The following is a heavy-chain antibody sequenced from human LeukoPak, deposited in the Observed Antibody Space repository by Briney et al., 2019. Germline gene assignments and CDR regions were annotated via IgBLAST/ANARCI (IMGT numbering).Heavy chain of an antibody. Sequence: SETLSLTCTVSGGSINSNSYYWVWIRQPPGKGLEWIGSIYHSGSTYYNPSLKSRVTISVDTSKNQFSLKLSSVTAADTAVYYCARVESGSYQYYYYYYMDVWGKGTTVTVSS. CDR2: IYHSGST. D-gene: IGHD1-26*01. V-gene: IGHV4-39*07. CDR3: ARVESGSYQYYYYYYMDV. J-gene: IGHJ6*03. CDR1: GGSINSNSYY.